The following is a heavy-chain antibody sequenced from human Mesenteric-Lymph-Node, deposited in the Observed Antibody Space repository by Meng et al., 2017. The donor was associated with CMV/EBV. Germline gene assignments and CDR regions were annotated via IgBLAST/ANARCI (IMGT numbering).Heavy chain of an antibody. Sequence: GESLKISCAASGFTVSSNYMSWVRQAPGKGLEWVSVIYSCGSTYYADSVKGRFTISRDNSKNTLYLQMNSPRAEDTALYYCARDNRADAFDIWGQGTMVTVSS. CDR3: ARDNRADAFDI. CDR2: IYSCGST. J-gene: IGHJ3*02. CDR1: GFTVSSNY. V-gene: IGHV3-66*03.